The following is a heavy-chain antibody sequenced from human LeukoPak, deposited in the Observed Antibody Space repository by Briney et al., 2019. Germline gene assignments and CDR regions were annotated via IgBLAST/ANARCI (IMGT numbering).Heavy chain of an antibody. D-gene: IGHD6-13*01. J-gene: IGHJ4*02. Sequence: GGSLRLSCAASGFTFSSYSMNWVRQAPGKGLEWVSYISSSGSTIYYADSVKGRFTISRDNAKNSLYLQMNSLRAEETAVYYCANWGGSWYSPPSVWGQGTLVTVSS. CDR2: ISSSGSTI. V-gene: IGHV3-48*04. CDR3: ANWGGSWYSPPSV. CDR1: GFTFSSYS.